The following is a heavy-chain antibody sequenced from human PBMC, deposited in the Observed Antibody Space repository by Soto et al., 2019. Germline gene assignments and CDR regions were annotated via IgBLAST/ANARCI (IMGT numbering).Heavy chain of an antibody. Sequence: EVQLLESGGGLVQPGGSLRLACAASGFSFSAYAMVWVRQAPGKGLEWVSVISAGGGSSYFADSVTGRFTISRDNSKNVLSLGMNSLRVEDTATYFCAKGSIENSASVDHCGEGTLVLVSS. CDR3: AKGSIENSASVDH. D-gene: IGHD1-26*01. V-gene: IGHV3-23*01. J-gene: IGHJ4*02. CDR2: ISAGGGSS. CDR1: GFSFSAYA.